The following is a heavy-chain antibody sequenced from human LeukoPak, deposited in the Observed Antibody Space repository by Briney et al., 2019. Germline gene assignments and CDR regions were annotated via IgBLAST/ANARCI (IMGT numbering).Heavy chain of an antibody. CDR1: GFTFSNAW. CDR2: IKSKTDGGTT. CDR3: TTAHYSGYDFDY. V-gene: IGHV3-15*01. Sequence: GGSLRLSCAASGFTFSNAWMSWVRQAPGKGLEWVGRIKSKTDGGTTDYAAPVKGRLTISRDDSKNTLYLQMNSLKTEDTAVYNCTTAHYSGYDFDYWGQGTLVTVSS. D-gene: IGHD5-12*01. J-gene: IGHJ4*02.